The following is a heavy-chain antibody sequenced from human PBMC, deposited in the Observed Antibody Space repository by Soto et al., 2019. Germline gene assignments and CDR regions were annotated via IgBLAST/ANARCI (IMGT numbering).Heavy chain of an antibody. CDR2: INPSGGST. CDR1: GYTFTSYY. J-gene: IGHJ6*03. CDR3: ARGRRKAAAGNYYYYMDV. V-gene: IGHV1-46*01. Sequence: GASVKVSCKASGYTFTSYYMHWVRQAPGQGLEWMGIINPSGGSTSYAQKFQGRVTMTRDTSTSTAYMELSSLRSEDTAVYYCARGRRKAAAGNYYYYMDVWGKGTTVTVSS. D-gene: IGHD6-13*01.